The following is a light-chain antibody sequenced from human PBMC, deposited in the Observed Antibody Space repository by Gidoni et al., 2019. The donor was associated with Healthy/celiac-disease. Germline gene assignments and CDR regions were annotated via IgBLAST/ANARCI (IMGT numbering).Light chain of an antibody. J-gene: IGKJ5*01. CDR1: QSVSSN. V-gene: IGKV3-15*01. CDR2: GAS. CDR3: QQDNNWPREIT. Sequence: EIVMTQSPATLSVSPGERATLSCRASQSVSSNLAWYQQKPGQAPRLLIYGASTRATGIPARFSGSGSGTEFTLTISSLQSEDFAVYYCQQDNNWPREITFGQGTRLEIK.